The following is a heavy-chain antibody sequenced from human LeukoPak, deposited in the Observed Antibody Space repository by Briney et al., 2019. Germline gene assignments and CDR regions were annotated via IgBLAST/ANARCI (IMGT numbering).Heavy chain of an antibody. CDR3: ARDLVTTGDY. V-gene: IGHV3-23*01. Sequence: GGSLRLSCAASGFTFNSYAMSWVRQAPGKGLEWVSAISGSGGSTYYADSVKGRFTISRDKSKNTLYLQMNSLRAEDTAVYYCARDLVTTGDYWGQGTLVTVSS. CDR1: GFTFNSYA. J-gene: IGHJ4*02. CDR2: ISGSGGST. D-gene: IGHD4-11*01.